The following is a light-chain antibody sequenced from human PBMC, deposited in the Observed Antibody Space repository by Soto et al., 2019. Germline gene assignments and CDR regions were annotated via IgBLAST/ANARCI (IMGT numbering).Light chain of an antibody. CDR3: GTWDYSLTSVV. Sequence: QSVLTQPPSVSAAPGQKVTISCSGSHSNIGNNFVSWYQHVPGTAPKLLIYDNNKRPSGIPERFSVSKPGTSATLVITGLQTGDEASYYCGTWDYSLTSVVFGGGTKLTVL. J-gene: IGLJ3*02. V-gene: IGLV1-51*01. CDR1: HSNIGNNF. CDR2: DNN.